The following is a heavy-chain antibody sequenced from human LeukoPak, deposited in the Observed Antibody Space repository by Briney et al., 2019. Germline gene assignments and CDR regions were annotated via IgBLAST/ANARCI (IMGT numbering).Heavy chain of an antibody. D-gene: IGHD3-3*01. V-gene: IGHV4-39*07. CDR1: GGSISSSSFY. CDR3: ARGLASGYPPIPFDY. CDR2: ISYTGST. J-gene: IGHJ4*02. Sequence: SETLSLTCSVSGGSISSSSFYWGWIRQPPGKGLEWIGSISYTGSTYYNPSLKSRVTISVDTSKNQFSLSLDSVTAADTAVYYCARGLASGYPPIPFDYWGQGTLVTVSS.